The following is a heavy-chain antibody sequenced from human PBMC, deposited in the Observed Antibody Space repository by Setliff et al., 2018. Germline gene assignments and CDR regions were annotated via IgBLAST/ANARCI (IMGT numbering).Heavy chain of an antibody. J-gene: IGHJ4*02. Sequence: PGGSLRLSCAASEFTLSTYWIHWVRQAPRKGLVWVSRSNSDGITTTYADSVKGRFTISRDNGKNTVYLQMNSLRAEDTAMYYCVRGSAYSSGSFDCWGQGTLVTVSS. D-gene: IGHD3-22*01. CDR1: EFTLSTYW. V-gene: IGHV3-74*01. CDR2: SNSDGITT. CDR3: VRGSAYSSGSFDC.